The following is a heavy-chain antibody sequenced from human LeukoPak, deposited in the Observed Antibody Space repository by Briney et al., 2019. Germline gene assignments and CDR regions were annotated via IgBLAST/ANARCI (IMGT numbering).Heavy chain of an antibody. CDR2: ISGDGGST. Sequence: GGSLRLSCAASGFTFDDYAMHGVRHAPGRGLEWVSLISGDGGSTYYTDSVKGRFTISRDNSKNSLYLQMNSLRTEDTALYYCVKDIFSSGWYNNFDYWGQGTLVTVPS. CDR1: GFTFDDYA. J-gene: IGHJ4*02. CDR3: VKDIFSSGWYNNFDY. V-gene: IGHV3-43*02. D-gene: IGHD6-19*01.